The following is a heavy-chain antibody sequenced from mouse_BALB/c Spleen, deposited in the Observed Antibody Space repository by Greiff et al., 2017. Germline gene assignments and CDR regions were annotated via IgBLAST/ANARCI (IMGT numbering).Heavy chain of an antibody. CDR1: GFTFSSYY. D-gene: IGHD1-3*01. J-gene: IGHJ2*01. Sequence: EVKVVESGGGLVKLGGSLKLSCAASGFTFSSYYMSWVRQTPEKRLELVAAINSNGGSTYYPDTVKGRFTISRDNAKNTLYLQMSSLKSEDTALYYCARHWEWSYYFDYWGQGTTLTVSS. CDR2: INSNGGST. V-gene: IGHV5-6-2*01. CDR3: ARHWEWSYYFDY.